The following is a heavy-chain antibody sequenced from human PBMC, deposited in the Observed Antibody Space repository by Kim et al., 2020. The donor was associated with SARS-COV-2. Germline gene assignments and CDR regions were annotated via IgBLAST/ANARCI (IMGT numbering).Heavy chain of an antibody. CDR2: ISDSGGTT. D-gene: IGHD2-2*01. Sequence: GGSLRLSCAASGFTFSSYAMSWVRQAPGEGLEWVSAISDSGGTTYYADSVKGRFTISRDNSKNTVYLQMNSLRAEDTAIYYCAKLFLVYGRSTICPNWL. CDR1: GFTFSSYA. J-gene: IGHJ5*01. V-gene: IGHV3-23*01. CDR3: AKLFLVYGRSTICPNWL.